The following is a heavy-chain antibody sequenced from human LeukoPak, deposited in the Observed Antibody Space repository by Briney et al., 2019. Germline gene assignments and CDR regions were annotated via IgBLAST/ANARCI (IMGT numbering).Heavy chain of an antibody. CDR1: GYSISSGYY. CDR2: IYHSGST. CDR3: ARGDASYQYSSGDYFDY. V-gene: IGHV4-38-2*02. D-gene: IGHD6-19*01. Sequence: SETLSLTCTVSGYSISSGYYWGWIRQPPGKGLEWIGSIYHSGSTYYDPSLKSRVTISVDTSKNQFSLKLSSVTAADTAVYYCARGDASYQYSSGDYFDYWGQGTLVTVSS. J-gene: IGHJ4*02.